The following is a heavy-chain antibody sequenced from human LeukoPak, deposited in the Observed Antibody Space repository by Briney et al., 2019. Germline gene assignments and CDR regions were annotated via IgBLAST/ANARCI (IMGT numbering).Heavy chain of an antibody. CDR2: ISISSSYI. CDR1: GFTFSSYS. J-gene: IGHJ4*02. D-gene: IGHD3-10*01. V-gene: IGHV3-21*01. CDR3: ASSMVRGVTPFDY. Sequence: PGGSLRLSCAASGFTFSSYSMNWVRQAPGKGLEGVSSISISSSYIYYADSVSGRFNISRDNPKNSLSLPMNRLSAEDRALYYCASSMVRGVTPFDYWGQGTLVTVSS.